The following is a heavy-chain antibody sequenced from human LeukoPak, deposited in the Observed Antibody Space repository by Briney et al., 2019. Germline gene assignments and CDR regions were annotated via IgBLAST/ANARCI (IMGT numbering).Heavy chain of an antibody. V-gene: IGHV3-15*01. J-gene: IGHJ5*02. CDR3: TTDERGP. CDR1: TFSFSTAW. CDR2: IKSKTDGGTT. Sequence: GGSLRLSCTASTFSFSTAWMTWVRQAPGKGLEWIGRIKSKTDGGTTDYAAPVKGRFTISRDDSKNTVYLRMNSLKTEDTAVYYCTTDERGPWGQGTLVTVSS.